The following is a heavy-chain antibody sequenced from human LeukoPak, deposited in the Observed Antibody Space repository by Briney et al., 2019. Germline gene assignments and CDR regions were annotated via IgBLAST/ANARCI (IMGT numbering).Heavy chain of an antibody. CDR2: IYPGDCDT. J-gene: IGHJ6*03. CDR3: ARHTAARPYYYYYYMDV. D-gene: IGHD6-6*01. Sequence: GESLQISWKGSGYGFTSYWIGGVRQMPGKGLEWMGIIYPGDCDTRYSPSFQGQVTISADKSISTAYLQWSSLKASDTAMYYCARHTAARPYYYYYYMDVWGKGTTVTVSS. V-gene: IGHV5-51*01. CDR1: GYGFTSYW.